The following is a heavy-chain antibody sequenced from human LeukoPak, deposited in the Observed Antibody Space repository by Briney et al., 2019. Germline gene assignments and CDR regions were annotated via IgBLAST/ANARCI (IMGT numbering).Heavy chain of an antibody. V-gene: IGHV3-7*01. CDR1: GFPFSSHW. D-gene: IGHD4-23*01. CDR2: IKQDGSEK. CDR3: AKELDYGANSAGYFAS. J-gene: IGHJ4*02. Sequence: GGSLRLSCAASGFPFSSHWLSWFRQSPGKGLEWVANIKQDGSEKYYVDSVKGRFTISRDNAKNTLYLQMDSLRVEDTGLYYCAKELDYGANSAGYFASWGQGTLVTVSS.